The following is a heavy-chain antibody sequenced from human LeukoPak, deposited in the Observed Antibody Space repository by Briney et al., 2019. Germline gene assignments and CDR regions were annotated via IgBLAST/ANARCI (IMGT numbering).Heavy chain of an antibody. J-gene: IGHJ4*02. CDR3: AKDGIVGATIDY. V-gene: IGHV3-23*01. CDR1: GITFSTYA. D-gene: IGHD1-26*01. CDR2: ISGSAAST. Sequence: PGGSLRLSCAASGITFSTYAMNWVRQAPGKGLEWVSVISGSAASTSYADSVKGRFTISRDNSRNTLYLQMNNLRAEDTAVYYCAKDGIVGATIDYWGQGTLVTVSS.